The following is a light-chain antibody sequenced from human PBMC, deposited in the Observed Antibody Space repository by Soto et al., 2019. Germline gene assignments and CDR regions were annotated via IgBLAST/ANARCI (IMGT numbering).Light chain of an antibody. V-gene: IGLV2-14*01. CDR2: EVS. CDR1: SSDVGGYNF. J-gene: IGLJ3*02. Sequence: QSALTQPASVSGSPGQSITISCTGTSSDVGGYNFVSWYQQHPGKAPKLMIYEVSNRPSGVSNRFSGSKSGNTASLTISGLQAEDEADYYCSSYATSIGVFGGGTKVTVL. CDR3: SSYATSIGV.